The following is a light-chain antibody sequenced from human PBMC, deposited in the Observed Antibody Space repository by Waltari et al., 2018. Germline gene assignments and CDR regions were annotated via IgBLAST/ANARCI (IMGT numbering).Light chain of an antibody. Sequence: QAALTQPRSVSGSPGQSVTISCTGASSDIGGYNYVSWYQQHPGTAPKLMIYEVSKRPSGFSDRFSGSKSGNTASLTISGLQAEDEADYYCSSYAVSNTWVFGGGTRLTVL. V-gene: IGLV2-11*01. J-gene: IGLJ2*01. CDR2: EVS. CDR1: SSDIGGYNY. CDR3: SSYAVSNTWV.